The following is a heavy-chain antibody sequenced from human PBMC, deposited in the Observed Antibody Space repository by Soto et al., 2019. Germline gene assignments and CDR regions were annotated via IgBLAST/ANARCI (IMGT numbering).Heavy chain of an antibody. CDR1: SGSISSSNW. CDR2: IYHSGST. CDR3: ARRRAVAGTVNWFDP. V-gene: IGHV4-4*02. D-gene: IGHD6-19*01. J-gene: IGHJ5*02. Sequence: SETLSLTCAVSSGSISSSNWWSWVRQPPGKGLEWIGEIYHSGSTNYNPSLKSRVTISVDKSKNQFSLKLSSVTAADTAVYYCARRRAVAGTVNWFDPWGQGTLVTVSS.